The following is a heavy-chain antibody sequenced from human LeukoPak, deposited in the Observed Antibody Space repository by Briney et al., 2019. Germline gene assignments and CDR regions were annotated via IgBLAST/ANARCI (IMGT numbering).Heavy chain of an antibody. CDR1: GFIFSSYS. Sequence: GGSLRLYCAASGFIFSSYSMSWVRQAPGKGLEWVSRINRDGSSTGYADSVKGRFAISRDNAKNTLYLQMNSLRAEDTAVYYCARDNWAGYSSSWYPDAFDIWGKGQWSPSLQ. CDR3: ARDNWAGYSSSWYPDAFDI. V-gene: IGHV3-74*01. J-gene: IGHJ3*02. CDR2: INRDGSST. D-gene: IGHD6-13*01.